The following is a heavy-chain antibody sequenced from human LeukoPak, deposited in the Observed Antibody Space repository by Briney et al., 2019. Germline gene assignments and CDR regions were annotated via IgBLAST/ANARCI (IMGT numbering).Heavy chain of an antibody. CDR2: ISAYNGNT. D-gene: IGHD4-23*01. CDR1: GYTFTSYG. V-gene: IGHV1-18*01. J-gene: IGHJ4*02. CDR3: ARGDGRLPTVVTTANFLIDY. Sequence: ASVRVSCKASGYTFTSYGISWVRQAPGQGLEWMGWISAYNGNTNYAQKLQGRVTMTTDTSTSTAYMELRSLRSDDTAVFYCARGDGRLPTVVTTANFLIDYWGQGTLVTVSS.